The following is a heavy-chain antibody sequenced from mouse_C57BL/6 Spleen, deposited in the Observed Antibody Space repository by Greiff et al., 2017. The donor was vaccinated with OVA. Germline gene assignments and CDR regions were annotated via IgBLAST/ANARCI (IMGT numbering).Heavy chain of an antibody. CDR2: IDPSDSYT. D-gene: IGHD1-1*01. CDR3: ARRLRI. V-gene: IGHV1-69*01. CDR1: GYTFTSYW. Sequence: QVQLQQPGAELVMPGASVKLSCKASGYTFTSYWMHWVKQRPGRGLEWIGEIDPSDSYTNYNQKFKGKSTLTVDKSSSTAYMQLSSLTSEDSAVYYCARRLRIWGTGTTVTVSS. J-gene: IGHJ1*03.